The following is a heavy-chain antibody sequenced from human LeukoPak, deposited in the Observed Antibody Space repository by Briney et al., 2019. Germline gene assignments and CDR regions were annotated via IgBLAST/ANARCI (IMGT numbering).Heavy chain of an antibody. D-gene: IGHD3-3*01. CDR1: GFTFSSYW. CDR2: ISGSGGST. J-gene: IGHJ6*03. Sequence: GGSLRLSCAASGFTFSSYWMSWVRQAPGKGLEWVSAISGSGGSTYYADSVKGRFTISRDNSKNTLYLQMNSLRAEDTAVYYCAKAVFGVVIYMDVWGKGTTVTVSS. V-gene: IGHV3-23*01. CDR3: AKAVFGVVIYMDV.